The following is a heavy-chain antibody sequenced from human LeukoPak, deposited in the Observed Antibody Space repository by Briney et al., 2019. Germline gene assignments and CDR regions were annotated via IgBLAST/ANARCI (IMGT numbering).Heavy chain of an antibody. CDR2: IIPIFGTA. CDR1: GYTFTSYD. V-gene: IGHV1-69*13. J-gene: IGHJ4*02. D-gene: IGHD2-2*01. Sequence: SVKVSCKASGYTFTSYDINWVRQAPGQGLEWMGGIIPIFGTANYAQKFQGRVTITADESTSTAYMELSSLRPEDTAVYYCAAVVPAVMGYFDYWGQGTLVTVSS. CDR3: AAVVPAVMGYFDY.